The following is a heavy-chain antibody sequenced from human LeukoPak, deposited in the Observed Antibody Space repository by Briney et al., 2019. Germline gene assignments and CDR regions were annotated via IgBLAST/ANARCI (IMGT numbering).Heavy chain of an antibody. Sequence: GGSLRLSCAASGFTFSSYSMNWVRQAPVKGLEWVSSISSSSSYIYYADSVKGRFTISRDNAKNSLYLQMNSLRAEDTAVYYCARSPNPIAAAVIWGQGTLVTVSS. V-gene: IGHV3-21*01. D-gene: IGHD6-13*01. J-gene: IGHJ4*02. CDR2: ISSSSSYI. CDR1: GFTFSSYS. CDR3: ARSPNPIAAAVI.